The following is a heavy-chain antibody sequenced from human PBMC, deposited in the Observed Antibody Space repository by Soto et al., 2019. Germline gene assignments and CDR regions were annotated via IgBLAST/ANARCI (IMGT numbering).Heavy chain of an antibody. CDR3: ARAGKYYYGSGSPYYYGMDV. Sequence: QVQLVQSGAEVKKPGASVKVSCKASGYTFTSYGVSWVRQAPGQGLEWMGWISGYNGNTNYAQKLHGRVTMTTDTSTSTAYMELRSLRSDDTAVYYCARAGKYYYGSGSPYYYGMDVWGQGITVTVSS. CDR1: GYTFTSYG. J-gene: IGHJ6*02. D-gene: IGHD3-10*01. CDR2: ISGYNGNT. V-gene: IGHV1-18*04.